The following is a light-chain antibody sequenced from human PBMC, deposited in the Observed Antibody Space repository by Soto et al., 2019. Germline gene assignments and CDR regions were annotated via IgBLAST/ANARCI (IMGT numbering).Light chain of an antibody. Sequence: QSALTQPASVSGSPGQSITISCTGTSSDVGSYNLVSWYQQHPGKAPKLMIYEGSKRPSGVSNRFSGSKSGNTASLTISGLQAEDEADYYCCSAEGSFYVFGTGTKVTDL. J-gene: IGLJ1*01. CDR1: SSDVGSYNL. V-gene: IGLV2-23*01. CDR2: EGS. CDR3: CSAEGSFYV.